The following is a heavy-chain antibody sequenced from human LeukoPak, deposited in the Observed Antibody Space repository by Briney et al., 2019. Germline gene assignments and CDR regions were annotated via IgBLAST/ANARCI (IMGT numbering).Heavy chain of an antibody. CDR3: ARSYGGNPYYYYYYYMDV. D-gene: IGHD4-23*01. CDR1: GFTFKNYG. CDR2: ISYDGTNK. V-gene: IGHV3-30*03. Sequence: GGSLRLSCAASGFTFKNYGMHWVRQAPVKGLDWVAVISYDGTNKYYADSVKGRFTISRDNSKNTLYLQMDSLRAEDTAVYYCARSYGGNPYYYYYYYMDVWGKGTTVTVSS. J-gene: IGHJ6*03.